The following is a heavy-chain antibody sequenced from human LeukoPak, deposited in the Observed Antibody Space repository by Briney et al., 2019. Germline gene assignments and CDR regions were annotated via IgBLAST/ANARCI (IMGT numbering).Heavy chain of an antibody. Sequence: GESLRLSCAASGFTFSTYSMNWVRQAPGKGLEWVSSITRNSYIYYADSVKGRFTISRDNAKNSLYLQMNSLRAEDTAVYYCARGQIPYSSGWHDAFDIWGQGTMVTVSS. CDR1: GFTFSTYS. J-gene: IGHJ3*02. D-gene: IGHD6-19*01. CDR3: ARGQIPYSSGWHDAFDI. V-gene: IGHV3-21*01. CDR2: ITRNSYI.